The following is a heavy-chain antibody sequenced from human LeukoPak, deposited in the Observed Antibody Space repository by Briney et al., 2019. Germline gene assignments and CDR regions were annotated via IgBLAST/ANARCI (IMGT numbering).Heavy chain of an antibody. V-gene: IGHV4-31*03. Sequence: SETLSLTCTVSGGSIRSGGSYWSWIGQDPGKGLEWIGYISYSGSTYYNPSLKSRVIISIDTSKNQFSLKLSSVTAADTAVYYCARERWRAFDIWGQGTMVTVSS. CDR1: GGSIRSGGSY. CDR2: ISYSGST. CDR3: ARERWRAFDI. D-gene: IGHD5-24*01. J-gene: IGHJ3*02.